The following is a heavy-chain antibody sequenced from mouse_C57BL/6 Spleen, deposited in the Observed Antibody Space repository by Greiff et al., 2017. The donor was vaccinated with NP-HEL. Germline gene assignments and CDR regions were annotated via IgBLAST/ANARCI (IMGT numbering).Heavy chain of an antibody. CDR3: ARYPAYYSNDEAMDY. J-gene: IGHJ4*01. V-gene: IGHV1-80*01. CDR2: IYPGDGDT. CDR1: GYAFSSYW. Sequence: VKLVESGAELVKPGASVKISCKASGYAFSSYWMNWVKQRPGKGLEWIGQIYPGDGDTNYNGKFKGKATLTADKSSSTAYMQLSSLTSEDSAVYCCARYPAYYSNDEAMDYWGQGTSVTVSS. D-gene: IGHD2-5*01.